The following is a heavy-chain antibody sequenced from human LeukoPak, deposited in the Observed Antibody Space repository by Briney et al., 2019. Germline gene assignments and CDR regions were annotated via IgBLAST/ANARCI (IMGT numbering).Heavy chain of an antibody. Sequence: ARSLRLSCAASGFSFSSYDMHWVRQAPGKGLEWVAETWYDGSNKYYADSVKGRFIISRDNSRNTLYLQINSLSAEDTAVYYCARDGAAAAPEIYNYYYLDVWGKGTTVTVSS. CDR2: TWYDGSNK. CDR3: ARDGAAAAPEIYNYYYLDV. D-gene: IGHD6-13*01. J-gene: IGHJ6*03. V-gene: IGHV3-33*01. CDR1: GFSFSSYD.